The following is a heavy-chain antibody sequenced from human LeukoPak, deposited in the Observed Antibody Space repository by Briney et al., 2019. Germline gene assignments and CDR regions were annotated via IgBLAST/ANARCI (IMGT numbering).Heavy chain of an antibody. V-gene: IGHV3-49*04. CDR2: IRSKAYGGTT. CDR1: GFTIGDYA. D-gene: IGHD6-13*01. Sequence: GGSLRLSCTASGFTIGDYAMSWVRQAPGKGLEWVGFIRSKAYGGTTEYAASVKGRFTISRDDSKSIDYLQMNSLKTEDTSVYYCTSSSSWYFLLDYWGQGTLVTVSS. CDR3: TSSSSWYFLLDY. J-gene: IGHJ4*02.